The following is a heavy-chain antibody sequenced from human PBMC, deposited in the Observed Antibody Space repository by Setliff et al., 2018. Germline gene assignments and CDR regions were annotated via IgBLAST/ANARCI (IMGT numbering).Heavy chain of an antibody. V-gene: IGHV4-59*11. J-gene: IGHJ5*02. D-gene: IGHD3-10*01. CDR2: MYYTGST. CDR1: GASISSHY. CDR3: ARQGTAIRWFDP. Sequence: PSETLSLTCTVSGASISSHYWSWIQQPPGKGLEWIGSMYYTGSTNYNPSLKSRVTISVDTSKKQFSLRLNSVTAADTAVYYCARQGTAIRWFDPWGQGTLGTVS.